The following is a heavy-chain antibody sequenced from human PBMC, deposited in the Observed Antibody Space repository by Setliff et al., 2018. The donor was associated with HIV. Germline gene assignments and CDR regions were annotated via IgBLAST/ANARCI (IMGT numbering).Heavy chain of an antibody. V-gene: IGHV3-15*01. D-gene: IGHD3-16*01. CDR2: IKSETDGGTT. Sequence: GGSLRLSCAVSGLRVSDAWLSWVRQAPGKGLEWLARIKSETDGGTTDYAAPVKGRFTILGDDSKNMLYLEMSNLQTEDTAMYYCTHMGHYFD. J-gene: IGHJ2*01. CDR3: THMGHYFD. CDR1: GLRVSDAW.